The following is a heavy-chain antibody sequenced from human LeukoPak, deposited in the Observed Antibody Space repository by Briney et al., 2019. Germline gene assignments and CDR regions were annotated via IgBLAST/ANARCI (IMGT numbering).Heavy chain of an antibody. V-gene: IGHV3-23*01. Sequence: GGSLRLSCAASGFTFSSYAMSWVRQAPGKGLEWVSAISGSGGSTYYADSVKGRFTISRDNAKNSLYLQMNSLRAEDTAVYYCAKMEYDYVWGSYRHTDYWGQGTLVTVSS. J-gene: IGHJ4*02. CDR2: ISGSGGST. CDR3: AKMEYDYVWGSYRHTDY. CDR1: GFTFSSYA. D-gene: IGHD3-16*02.